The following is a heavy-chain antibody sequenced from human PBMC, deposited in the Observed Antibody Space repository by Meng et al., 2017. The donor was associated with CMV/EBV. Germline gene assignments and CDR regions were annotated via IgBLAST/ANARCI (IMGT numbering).Heavy chain of an antibody. CDR1: GGTFSSYA. V-gene: IGHV1-69*05. J-gene: IGHJ6*02. Sequence: SVKVSCKASGGTFSSYAISWVRRAPGQGLEWMGGIIPIFGTANYAQKFQGRVTITTDESTSTAYMELSSLRSEDTAVYYCAVPDTNSSTPNYYYYGMDVWGQGTTVTVSS. CDR3: AVPDTNSSTPNYYYYGMDV. CDR2: IIPIFGTA. D-gene: IGHD6-13*01.